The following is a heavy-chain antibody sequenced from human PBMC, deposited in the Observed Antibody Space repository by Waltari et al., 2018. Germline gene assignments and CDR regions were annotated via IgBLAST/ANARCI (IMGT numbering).Heavy chain of an antibody. CDR3: ARVLEGGGAFDI. CDR1: GYRFTTYC. Sequence: EVQLVQSGAEVKKPGESLKISCTGSGYRFTTYCIGWVGQMPGKGLEWMGIIYPRDSDIRSSPSFQGQVTISADKSINTAYLQWSSLKASDTAMYYCARVLEGGGAFDIWGQGTMVIVSS. V-gene: IGHV5-51*01. J-gene: IGHJ3*02. D-gene: IGHD2-15*01. CDR2: IYPRDSDI.